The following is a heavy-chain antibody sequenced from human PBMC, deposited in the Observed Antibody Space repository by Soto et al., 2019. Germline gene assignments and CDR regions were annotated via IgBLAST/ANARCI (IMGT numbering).Heavy chain of an antibody. D-gene: IGHD2-2*01. CDR2: ISGSGGST. V-gene: IGHV3-23*01. CDR1: GFTFSSYA. CDR3: AKGSDIVVVPAALYYFDY. J-gene: IGHJ4*02. Sequence: EVQLLESGGGLVQPGGSLRLSCAASGFTFSSYAMSWVRQAPGKGLEWVSAISGSGGSTYYADSVKGRFTISRANSKNTLYLHMNSLRAEDTAVYYCAKGSDIVVVPAALYYFDYWGQGTLVTVSS.